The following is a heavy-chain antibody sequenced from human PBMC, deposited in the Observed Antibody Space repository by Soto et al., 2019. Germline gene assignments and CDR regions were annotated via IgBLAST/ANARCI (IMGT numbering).Heavy chain of an antibody. CDR1: GGTFSSYT. CDR3: ARYKVPAPPHAFDI. V-gene: IGHV1-69*02. Sequence: SVKVSCKASGGTFSSYTISWVRQAPGQGLEWMGRIIPILGIANYAQKFQGRVTITADKSTSTAYMELSSLRSEDTAVYYCARYKVPAPPHAFDIPGQGTMVTVSS. J-gene: IGHJ3*02. D-gene: IGHD2-2*01. CDR2: IIPILGIA.